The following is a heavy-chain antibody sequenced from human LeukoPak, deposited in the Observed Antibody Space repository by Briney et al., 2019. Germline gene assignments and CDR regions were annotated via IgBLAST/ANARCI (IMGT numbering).Heavy chain of an antibody. J-gene: IGHJ4*02. CDR2: LYHSGST. CDR3: ARDSSARYSSSWYVVGDFDY. V-gene: IGHV4-39*07. Sequence: SETLSLTCTVSGGSISSGSYYWGWIRQPPGKGLEWIGSLYHSGSTYYNPSLKGRVTISVDTSKNQFSLRMDSLTASDTAVYYCARDSSARYSSSWYVVGDFDYWGQGTPVTVSS. D-gene: IGHD6-13*01. CDR1: GGSISSGSYY.